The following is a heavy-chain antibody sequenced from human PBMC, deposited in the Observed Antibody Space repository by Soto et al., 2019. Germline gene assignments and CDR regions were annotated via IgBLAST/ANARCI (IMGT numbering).Heavy chain of an antibody. J-gene: IGHJ5*02. CDR3: ARMASFGTLNWFDP. D-gene: IGHD3-16*01. Sequence: VKVSCKASGYTFINYDISWVRQATGQGLEWMGWMNPGSGKTGYANKFQGRVTMTRDASTSTAHLELSSLTSEDTAVYYCARMASFGTLNWFDPWGQGTLVTVSS. CDR1: GYTFINYD. V-gene: IGHV1-8*02. CDR2: MNPGSGKT.